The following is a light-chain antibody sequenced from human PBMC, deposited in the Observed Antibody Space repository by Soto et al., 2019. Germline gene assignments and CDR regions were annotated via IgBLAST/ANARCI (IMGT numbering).Light chain of an antibody. CDR3: QQYDNLPLT. J-gene: IGKJ4*01. CDR1: QDISTY. CDR2: DAS. V-gene: IGKV1-33*01. Sequence: DIQITQSTSSLSASVGDRVAITCQASQDISTYLNWYQQKPGKAPKLLIYDASNLETGVPSRFSGSGSGTDFTFTISSLQPEDSATYYCQQYDNLPLTFGGGAKVDIK.